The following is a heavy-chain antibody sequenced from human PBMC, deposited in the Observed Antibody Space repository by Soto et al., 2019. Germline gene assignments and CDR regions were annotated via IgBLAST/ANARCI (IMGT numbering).Heavy chain of an antibody. V-gene: IGHV1-24*01. CDR2: FDPEDGET. CDR3: ATDAYYDSSGYNDY. CDR1: GYTLTELS. J-gene: IGHJ4*02. Sequence: ASVKVSCKVSGYTLTELSMHWVRRAPGKGLEWMGGFDPEDGETFYAQKFQGRVTMTEDTSTDTAYMELSSLRSEDTAVYYCATDAYYDSSGYNDYWGQGTLVTVSS. D-gene: IGHD3-22*01.